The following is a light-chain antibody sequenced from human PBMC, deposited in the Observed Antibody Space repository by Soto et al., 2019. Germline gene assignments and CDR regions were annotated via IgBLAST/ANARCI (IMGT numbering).Light chain of an antibody. CDR2: WAS. CDR3: QHCYSIPLT. CDR1: QSVFYTSNSRNY. J-gene: IGKJ4*01. Sequence: DIVMTQSPDSLAVSLGERATINCKSSQSVFYTSNSRNYLAWYKQRPGQAPKLLISWASTGEFGVPDRFSGSGSGTDFTLTISGLQAEDVAVYSCQHCYSIPLTFGGGTKVEIK. V-gene: IGKV4-1*01.